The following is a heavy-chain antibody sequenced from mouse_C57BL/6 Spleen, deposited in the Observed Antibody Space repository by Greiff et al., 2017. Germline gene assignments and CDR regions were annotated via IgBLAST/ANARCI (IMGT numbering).Heavy chain of an antibody. CDR2: FYPGSGSI. J-gene: IGHJ1*03. CDR3: ARHEGGYYGSSDAYWDFDV. Sequence: VKVVESGAELVKPGASVKLSCKASGYTFTEYTIHWVKQRSGQGLEWIGWFYPGSGSIKYNEKFKDKATLTADKSSSTVYMELSRLTSEDSAVYFCARHEGGYYGSSDAYWDFDVWGTGTTVTVSS. D-gene: IGHD1-1*01. CDR1: GYTFTEYT. V-gene: IGHV1-62-2*01.